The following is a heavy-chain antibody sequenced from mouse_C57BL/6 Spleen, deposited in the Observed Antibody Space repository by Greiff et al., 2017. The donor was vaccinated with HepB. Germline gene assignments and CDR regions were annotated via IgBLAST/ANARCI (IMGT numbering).Heavy chain of an antibody. V-gene: IGHV1-64*01. CDR2: IHPNSGST. CDR3: ARRYDYDGSWFAY. CDR1: GYTFTSYW. Sequence: QVQLQQPGAELVKPGASVKLSCKASGYTFTSYWMHWVKQRPGQGLEWIGMIHPNSGSTNYNEKFKSKATLTVDKSSSTAYMQLRSLTSEDYSVYYCARRYDYDGSWFAYWGQGTLVTVSA. D-gene: IGHD2-4*01. J-gene: IGHJ3*01.